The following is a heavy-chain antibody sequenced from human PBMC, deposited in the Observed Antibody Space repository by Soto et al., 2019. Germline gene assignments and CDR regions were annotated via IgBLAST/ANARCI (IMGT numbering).Heavy chain of an antibody. CDR3: AEEKGAYYYYWMDV. CDR2: ISYDGSNK. J-gene: IGHJ6*02. V-gene: IGHV3-30*18. Sequence: QVQLVESGGGVVQPGRSLRLSCAASGFTFSSYGMHWVRQAPGNGLEWAAVISYDGSNKYYADSVKGQFTISRDNSKNTRYLQMDDLTDDDWAVDYCAEEKGAYYYYWMDVWGQGTTVTVSS. D-gene: IGHD1-26*01. CDR1: GFTFSSYG.